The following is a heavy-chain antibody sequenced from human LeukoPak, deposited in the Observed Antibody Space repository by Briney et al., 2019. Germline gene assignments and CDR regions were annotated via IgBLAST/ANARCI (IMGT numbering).Heavy chain of an antibody. V-gene: IGHV3-30*04. Sequence: GGSLRLSCVASGFTFSSYAMHWVRQAPGKGLEWVAVISYDGSDKYYADSVKGRFTISRDNSKNTLYLQMNSLRAEDTAVYYCARNMGGYDDYFDYWGQGTLVTVSS. CDR2: ISYDGSDK. CDR1: GFTFSSYA. CDR3: ARNMGGYDDYFDY. J-gene: IGHJ4*02. D-gene: IGHD5-12*01.